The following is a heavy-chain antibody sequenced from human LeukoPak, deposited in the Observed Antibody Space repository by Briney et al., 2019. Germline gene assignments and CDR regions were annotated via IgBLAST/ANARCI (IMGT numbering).Heavy chain of an antibody. CDR3: ARSFLDYMDV. CDR1: GESINPYY. D-gene: IGHD2/OR15-2a*01. J-gene: IGHJ6*03. CDR2: TYKSGTT. V-gene: IGHV4-4*07. Sequence: SLETLSLTCTVSGESINPYYWNWIRQSAGKGLEWIGHTYKSGTTNFNPSLTSRVTMSLDTSRNQFSLKLRSVTAADTAVYFCARSFLDYMDVWGKGTTVTVSS.